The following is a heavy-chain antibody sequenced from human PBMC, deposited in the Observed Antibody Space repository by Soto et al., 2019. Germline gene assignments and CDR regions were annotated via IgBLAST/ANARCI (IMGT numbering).Heavy chain of an antibody. V-gene: IGHV3-23*01. CDR3: AKATANGGGAFDF. D-gene: IGHD2-8*01. CDR2: ILVDGRT. Sequence: PWGSLRIPCASSGFPCGSYDMTWVRQAPGKGLEWVSTILVDGRTFYVDSVKGRFTISRDNSRNTVYLQMNSLTAGDTALYYCAKATANGGGAFDFCGQGTLVTVSS. CDR1: GFPCGSYD. J-gene: IGHJ3*01.